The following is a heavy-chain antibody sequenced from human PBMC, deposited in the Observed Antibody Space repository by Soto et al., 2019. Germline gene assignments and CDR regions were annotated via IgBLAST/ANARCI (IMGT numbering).Heavy chain of an antibody. V-gene: IGHV1-8*01. J-gene: IGHJ5*02. D-gene: IGHD3-3*01. CDR2: MNPNSGNT. CDR1: GYTFTSYD. CDR3: ARGLKGVVIDNWFDP. Sequence: ASVKVSCKASGYTFTSYDINWVRQATGQGLEWMGWMNPNSGNTGYAQKFQGGVTMTRNTSISTAYMELSSLRSEDTAVYYCARGLKGVVIDNWFDPWGQATLVTVSS.